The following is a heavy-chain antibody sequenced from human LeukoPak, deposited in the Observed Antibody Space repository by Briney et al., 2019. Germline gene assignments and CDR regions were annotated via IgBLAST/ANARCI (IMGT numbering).Heavy chain of an antibody. D-gene: IGHD3-22*01. CDR3: ARAGFHYYDSSGLIDY. Sequence: SETLSLTCAVSGGSFSGYYWSWIRQPPGKGLEWIGEINHSGSTNYNPSLKSRVTISVDTSKNQFSLKLSTVTAADTAVYYCARAGFHYYDSSGLIDYWGQGTLVTVSS. CDR2: INHSGST. J-gene: IGHJ4*02. V-gene: IGHV4-34*01. CDR1: GGSFSGYY.